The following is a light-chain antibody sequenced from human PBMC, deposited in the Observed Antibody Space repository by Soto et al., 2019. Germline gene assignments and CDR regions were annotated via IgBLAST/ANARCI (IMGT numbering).Light chain of an antibody. CDR1: QSVSSN. V-gene: IGKV3-15*01. J-gene: IGKJ1*01. CDR2: GAS. CDR3: QQYNIWPQT. Sequence: EIVMTQSPATLSVSPGERATLSCRASQSVSSNLAWYQQKPGQAARLLIYGASTRATGIPARFSGSGSGTEFTLTISSLQSEDFAVYFCQQYNIWPQTFGQGSKV.